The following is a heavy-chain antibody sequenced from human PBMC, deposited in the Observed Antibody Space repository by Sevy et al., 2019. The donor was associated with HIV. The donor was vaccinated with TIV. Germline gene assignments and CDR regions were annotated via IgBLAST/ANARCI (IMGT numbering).Heavy chain of an antibody. D-gene: IGHD2-8*01. CDR1: GFTPSTYG. Sequence: GGSLRLSCAASGFTPSTYGMHWVRQAPGKGLEWVAVIGYDGSNKYYADSVRGRLTISRDNSKNTLFLQMVSLRGEDTAVYYCARDPRMYGDYLLAYFDYWGQGTLVTVSS. V-gene: IGHV3-33*01. CDR3: ARDPRMYGDYLLAYFDY. J-gene: IGHJ4*02. CDR2: IGYDGSNK.